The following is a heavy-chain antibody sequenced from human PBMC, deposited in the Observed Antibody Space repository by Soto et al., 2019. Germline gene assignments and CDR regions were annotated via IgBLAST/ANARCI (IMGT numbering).Heavy chain of an antibody. D-gene: IGHD2-8*01. Sequence: SETLSLTCTVSGGSVSSGSYYWSWIRQPPGKGLEWIGYIYYSGSTNYNPSLKSRVTISVDTSKNQFSLKLRSVTAADTAVYYCARMGYATGWYHFDYWGQGALVTVSS. J-gene: IGHJ4*02. V-gene: IGHV4-61*01. CDR2: IYYSGST. CDR3: ARMGYATGWYHFDY. CDR1: GGSVSSGSYY.